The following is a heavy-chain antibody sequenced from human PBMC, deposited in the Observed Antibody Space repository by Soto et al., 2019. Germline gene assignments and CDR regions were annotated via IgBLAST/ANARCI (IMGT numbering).Heavy chain of an antibody. D-gene: IGHD1-26*01. CDR1: GGAFSSYA. CDR2: IIPIFGTA. CDR3: ASLHDSGRYWFDP. V-gene: IGHV1-69*06. Sequence: QVQLVQSGAEVKKPGSSVKVSCRASGGAFSSYAISWVRQAPGQGLAWMGGIIPIFGTANYAQKFQGRVTITADKSTSTAYMELGSRRSEDTAVYYCASLHDSGRYWFDPWGQRTLVTVSS. J-gene: IGHJ5*02.